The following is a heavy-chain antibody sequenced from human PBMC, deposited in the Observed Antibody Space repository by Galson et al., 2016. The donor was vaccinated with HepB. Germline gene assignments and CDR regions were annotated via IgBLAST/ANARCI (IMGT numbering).Heavy chain of an antibody. CDR2: IYPDDSDI. D-gene: IGHD2-8*02. J-gene: IGHJ4*02. CDR1: GYNSAKYW. V-gene: IGHV5-51*01. CDR3: ATALHYNTGGAWRPPDFDL. Sequence: QSGAEVKKPGESLKMSCKGSGYNSAKYWIAWVRQMPGKGLEWMGIIYPDDSDITYSPSFQGQVGISVDKSIRTAFLQLNSLRASDTAMYYCATALHYNTGGAWRPPDFDLWGQGTLVTVSS.